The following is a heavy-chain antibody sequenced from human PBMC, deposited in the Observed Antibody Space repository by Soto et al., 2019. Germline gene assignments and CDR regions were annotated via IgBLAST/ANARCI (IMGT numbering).Heavy chain of an antibody. J-gene: IGHJ3*01. V-gene: IGHV4-4*07. CDR1: GDSISGYY. CDR3: ARGDVFDL. Sequence: QVQLQEWGPGLVKPSVTVSLICTVSGDSISGYYWSWIWQPAGKGLEWIGRIYSSGNANYNPSLKSRVSMSVDMSKNQFSLKVTSVTAADTAMYYCARGDVFDLWGQGTKVTVSS. CDR2: IYSSGNA.